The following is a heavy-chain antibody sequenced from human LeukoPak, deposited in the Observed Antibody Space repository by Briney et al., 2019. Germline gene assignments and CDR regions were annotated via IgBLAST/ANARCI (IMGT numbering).Heavy chain of an antibody. CDR3: GRPPRGGSYYNVPDY. D-gene: IGHD3-10*01. J-gene: IGHJ4*02. CDR1: GFTFRAYA. Sequence: GGSLRLSCVASGFTFRAYAIHWVRQAPGKGLDWVAVISYDGNKRYYADSVKGRFDISRDDSKSTLYLQLNSLRPEDTAVYYCGRPPRGGSYYNVPDYWAGGTRVPVPS. V-gene: IGHV3-30*09. CDR2: ISYDGNKR.